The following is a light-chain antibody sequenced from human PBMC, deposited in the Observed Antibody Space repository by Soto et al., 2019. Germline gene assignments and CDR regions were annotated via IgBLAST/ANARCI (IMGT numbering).Light chain of an antibody. V-gene: IGLV2-14*01. Sequence: QSALTQPASVSGSPGQSMTISCTGTSSDVGGYDHVSWYQHHPGKAPKRIIYEVTKRPSGVSNRFSGSKSGDTASLTISGLQAEDEADYYCSSHTASTTRIFGTGTKLTVL. CDR1: SSDVGGYDH. CDR3: SSHTASTTRI. CDR2: EVT. J-gene: IGLJ1*01.